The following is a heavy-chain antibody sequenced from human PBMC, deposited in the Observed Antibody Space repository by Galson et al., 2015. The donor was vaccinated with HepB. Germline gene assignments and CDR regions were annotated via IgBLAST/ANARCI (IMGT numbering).Heavy chain of an antibody. CDR3: AKNPQQLVGYYYYGMDV. CDR2: ISYDGSNK. V-gene: IGHV3-30*18. J-gene: IGHJ6*02. Sequence: SLRLSCAASGFTFSSYGMHWVRQAPGKGLEWVAVISYDGSNKYYADSVKGRFTISRDNSKNTLYLQMNSLRAEDTAVYYCAKNPQQLVGYYYYGMDVWGQGTTVTVSS. D-gene: IGHD6-13*01. CDR1: GFTFSSYG.